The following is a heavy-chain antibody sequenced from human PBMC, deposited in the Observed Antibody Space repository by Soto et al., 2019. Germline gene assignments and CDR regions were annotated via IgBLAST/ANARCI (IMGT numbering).Heavy chain of an antibody. CDR3: ARDHVAVASYYFDY. D-gene: IGHD6-19*01. V-gene: IGHV1-18*01. J-gene: IGHJ4*02. CDR1: GYTFTSYG. Sequence: ASVKVSCKASGYTFTSYGISWVRQAPGQGLEWMGWISAYNGNTNYAQKLQGRVTMTTDTSTSTAYMGLRSLRAEDTAVYYCARDHVAVASYYFDYWGQGTLVTVSS. CDR2: ISAYNGNT.